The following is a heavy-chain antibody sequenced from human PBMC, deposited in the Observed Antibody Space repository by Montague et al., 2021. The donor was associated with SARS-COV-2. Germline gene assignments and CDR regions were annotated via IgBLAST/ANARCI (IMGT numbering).Heavy chain of an antibody. CDR2: IYSSGTT. CDR3: ARGRRPVVVPGAGPAGRAFDI. CDR1: GGSIRNSDNY. V-gene: IGHV4-31*03. D-gene: IGHD2-2*01. Sequence: TLSLTCTVSGGSIRNSDNYWSWIRQHPGKGLEWIGYIYSSGTTYYNPSLRSRVTISVDTSKKQFSLKLSSVTAADTAVYYCARGRRPVVVPGAGPAGRAFDIWGQGTMVTVSS. J-gene: IGHJ3*02.